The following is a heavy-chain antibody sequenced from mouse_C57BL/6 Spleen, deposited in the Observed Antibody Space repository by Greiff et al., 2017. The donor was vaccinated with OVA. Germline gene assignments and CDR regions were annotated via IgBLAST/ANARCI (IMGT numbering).Heavy chain of an antibody. Sequence: QVQLKESGAELVRPGTSVKVSCKASGYAFTNYLIEWVKQRPGQGLEWIGVINPGSGGTNYNEKFKGKATLTADKSSSTAYMQLSSLTSEDSAVYFCARSNEAWFAYWGQGTLVTVSA. CDR2: INPGSGGT. CDR3: ARSNEAWFAY. V-gene: IGHV1-54*01. CDR1: GYAFTNYL. J-gene: IGHJ3*01.